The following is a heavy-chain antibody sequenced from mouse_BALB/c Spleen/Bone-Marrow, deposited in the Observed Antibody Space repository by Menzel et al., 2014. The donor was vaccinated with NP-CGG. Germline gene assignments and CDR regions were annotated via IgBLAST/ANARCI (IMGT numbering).Heavy chain of an antibody. D-gene: IGHD1-1*01. V-gene: IGHV1-62-2*01. CDR2: FYPGSGSI. CDR1: GYTFTEYI. CDR3: ARDEGSYGSSYFNF. J-gene: IGHJ2*02. Sequence: QVQLQQSGAGLVKPGASVKLSCKASGYTFTEYIIHWVKQRPGQGLEWIGWFYPGSGSIKYNEKFKDKATLTADKSSSKDYMELSRFTSERSAVYFSARDEGSYGSSYFNFWGEGASLT.